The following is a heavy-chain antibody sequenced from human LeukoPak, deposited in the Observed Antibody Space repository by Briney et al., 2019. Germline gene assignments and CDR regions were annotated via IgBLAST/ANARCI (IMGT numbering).Heavy chain of an antibody. Sequence: GGSLRLSCAASGFTLSSYSMNWVRQAPGKGLEWVSSISSSSSYIYYADSVKGRFTISRDNAKNSLYLQMNSLRAEDTAVYYCARDADYGDYADAFDIWGQGTMVTVSS. CDR3: ARDADYGDYADAFDI. CDR1: GFTLSSYS. V-gene: IGHV3-21*01. D-gene: IGHD4-17*01. J-gene: IGHJ3*02. CDR2: ISSSSSYI.